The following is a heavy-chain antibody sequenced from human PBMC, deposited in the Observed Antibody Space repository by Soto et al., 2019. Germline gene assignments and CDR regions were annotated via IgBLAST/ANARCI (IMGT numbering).Heavy chain of an antibody. D-gene: IGHD3-22*01. J-gene: IGHJ4*02. CDR3: ARKDDYDDDSGPRVLFDY. CDR2: IYYSGST. Sequence: SETLSLTCTVSGGSISSYYWSWIRQPPGKGLEWIGYIYYSGSTNYNPSLKSRVTISVDTSKNQFSLKPSSVTAADTAVYYCARKDDYDDDSGPRVLFDYWGQGTLVTVS. V-gene: IGHV4-59*01. CDR1: GGSISSYY.